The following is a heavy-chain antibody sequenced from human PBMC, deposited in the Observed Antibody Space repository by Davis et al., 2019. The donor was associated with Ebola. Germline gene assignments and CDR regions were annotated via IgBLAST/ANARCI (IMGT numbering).Heavy chain of an antibody. CDR2: ISYDGSNK. D-gene: IGHD2-8*01. CDR3: AREVSVCYFDY. V-gene: IGHV3-30-3*01. J-gene: IGHJ4*02. Sequence: GGSLRLSCAASGFTSSSYAMHWVRQAPGKGLEWVAVISYDGSNKYYADSVKGRFTISRDNSKNTLYLQMNSLRAEDTAVYYCAREVSVCYFDYWGQGTLVTVSS. CDR1: GFTSSSYA.